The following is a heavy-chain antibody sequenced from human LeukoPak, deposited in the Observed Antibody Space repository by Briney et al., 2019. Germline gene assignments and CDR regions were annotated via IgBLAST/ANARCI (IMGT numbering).Heavy chain of an antibody. CDR2: IKQDGSEK. Sequence: PGGSLRLSCAAPGFTFSSYWMSWVRQAPGKGLEWVANIKQDGSEKYYVDSVKGRFTISRDNAKNSLYLQMNSLRAEDTAVYYCARDLRAYSSGWTSDYWGQGTLVTVSS. CDR3: ARDLRAYSSGWTSDY. CDR1: GFTFSSYW. J-gene: IGHJ4*02. D-gene: IGHD6-19*01. V-gene: IGHV3-7*01.